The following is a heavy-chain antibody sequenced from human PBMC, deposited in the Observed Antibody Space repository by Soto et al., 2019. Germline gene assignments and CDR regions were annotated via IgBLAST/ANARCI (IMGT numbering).Heavy chain of an antibody. D-gene: IGHD3-10*01. CDR1: GGSVSSDD. J-gene: IGHJ5*02. CDR2: FYYSGST. V-gene: IGHV4-59*02. CDR3: ARSYGSGSYYNH. Sequence: SGTLSLTCTVCGGSVSSDDWGWIRQPPGKGLEWIGYFYYSGSTDYNPALKSRVTISVDTSKNQFSLKLSSVTAADTAVYYCARSYGSGSYYNHWGQATLVTVSS.